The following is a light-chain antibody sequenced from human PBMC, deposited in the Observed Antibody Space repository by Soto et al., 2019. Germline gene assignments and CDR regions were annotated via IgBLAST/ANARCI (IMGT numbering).Light chain of an antibody. CDR1: QSINSRY. Sequence: EIVLTQSPGTLSLSPGERATLSCRASQSINSRYLAWYHQKPGQAPRLLIYGSSSRATGIPDRFSGRGSGTEFTLTISILEPEDFAVYYCQQFGSSPGFTFGPGTKVDIK. J-gene: IGKJ3*01. V-gene: IGKV3-20*01. CDR2: GSS. CDR3: QQFGSSPGFT.